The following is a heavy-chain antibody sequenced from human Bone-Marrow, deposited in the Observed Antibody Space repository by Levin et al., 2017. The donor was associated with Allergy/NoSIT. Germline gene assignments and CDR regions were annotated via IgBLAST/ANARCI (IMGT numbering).Heavy chain of an antibody. Sequence: PGGSLRLSCAASGFTFSSYSMNWVRQAPGKGLEWVSSINSSSTYIYYADSVKGRFTISRDNAKDSLFLQMNSLGADDTAVYYCATSPESSGWYGWWFDSWGQGTPVTVSS. CDR1: GFTFSSYS. J-gene: IGHJ5*01. V-gene: IGHV3-21*01. CDR3: ATSPESSGWYGWWFDS. D-gene: IGHD6-19*01. CDR2: INSSSTYI.